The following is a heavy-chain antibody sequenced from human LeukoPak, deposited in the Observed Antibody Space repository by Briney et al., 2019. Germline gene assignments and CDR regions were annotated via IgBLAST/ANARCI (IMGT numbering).Heavy chain of an antibody. D-gene: IGHD6-19*01. CDR3: ARDDSEIAVADFDY. V-gene: IGHV3-21*01. J-gene: IGHJ4*02. Sequence: PGGSLRLSCAASGFTFSSYSMNWVRQTPGKGLEWVSSISSSSSYIYYADSVKGRFTISRDNAKNSLYLQMNSLRAEDTAVYYCARDDSEIAVADFDYWGQGTLVTVSS. CDR1: GFTFSSYS. CDR2: ISSSSSYI.